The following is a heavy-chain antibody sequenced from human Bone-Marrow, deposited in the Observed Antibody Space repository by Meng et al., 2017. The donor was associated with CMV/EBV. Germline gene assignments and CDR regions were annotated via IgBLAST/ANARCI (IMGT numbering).Heavy chain of an antibody. Sequence: SETLSLTCTVSGGSISSSSYYWGWIRQPPGKGLEWIGSIYYSGSTYYNPSLKSRVTISVDTSKNQFSLKLSTVTAADTAVYYCARQPHACGGDCPDDAFDIWGQGTMVTVSS. CDR1: GGSISSSSYY. CDR2: IYYSGST. CDR3: ARQPHACGGDCPDDAFDI. J-gene: IGHJ3*02. D-gene: IGHD2-21*01. V-gene: IGHV4-39*01.